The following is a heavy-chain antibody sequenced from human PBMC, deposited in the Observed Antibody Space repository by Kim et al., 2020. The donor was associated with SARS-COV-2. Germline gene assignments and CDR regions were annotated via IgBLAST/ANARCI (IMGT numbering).Heavy chain of an antibody. CDR1: GGTFSSYA. CDR3: ARDREGWDGYKIPHAFDI. V-gene: IGHV1-69*13. Sequence: SVKVSCKASGGTFSSYAISWVRQAPGQGLEWMGGIIPIFGTANYAQKFQGRVTITADESTSTAYMELSSLRSEDTAVYYCARDREGWDGYKIPHAFDIWGQGTMVTVSS. CDR2: IIPIFGTA. D-gene: IGHD5-12*01. J-gene: IGHJ3*02.